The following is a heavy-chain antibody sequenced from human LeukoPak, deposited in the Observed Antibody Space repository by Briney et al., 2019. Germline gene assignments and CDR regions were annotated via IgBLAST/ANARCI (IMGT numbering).Heavy chain of an antibody. Sequence: GGSLRLSCVASGFTFSSYSMNWVRQAPGKGLEWVTSISSSSSYTYYSDSVKGRFTISRDNAKKSLYLQMNSLRAEDTAIYYCARDSDVHCSGGSCTIFDYWGQGTLVTVSS. CDR2: ISSSSSYT. V-gene: IGHV3-21*01. CDR3: ARDSDVHCSGGSCTIFDY. J-gene: IGHJ4*02. D-gene: IGHD2-15*01. CDR1: GFTFSSYS.